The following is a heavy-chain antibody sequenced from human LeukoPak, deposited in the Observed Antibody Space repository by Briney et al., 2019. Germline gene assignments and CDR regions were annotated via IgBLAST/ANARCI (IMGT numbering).Heavy chain of an antibody. J-gene: IGHJ4*02. V-gene: IGHV2-70*04. CDR2: IGWDDDK. D-gene: IGHD3-16*02. Sequence: SGPTLVNPTQTLTLTCTFSGFSLSTSGMRVSWIRQPPGKALEWLARIGWDDDKFYSTSLKTRLTISKDTSKNQVVLTMTNVDPVDTATYYCARMVISSYYFDYWGQGTLVTVSS. CDR3: ARMVISSYYFDY. CDR1: GFSLSTSGMR.